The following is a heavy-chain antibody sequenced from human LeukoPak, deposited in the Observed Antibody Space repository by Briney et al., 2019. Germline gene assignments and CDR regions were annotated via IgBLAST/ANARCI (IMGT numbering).Heavy chain of an antibody. V-gene: IGHV5-51*01. CDR2: IYPGDSDT. CDR3: ARRNGGMYYDY. Sequence: GESLKISCKGSGYSFTTHWLGWVRQMPGKGLEWMGIIYPGDSDTRYSPSFQGQVTISADKCTSTAYLQWSSLMASETAMYYWARRNGGMYYDYWGQGTLVTVSS. D-gene: IGHD1-26*01. J-gene: IGHJ4*02. CDR1: GYSFTTHW.